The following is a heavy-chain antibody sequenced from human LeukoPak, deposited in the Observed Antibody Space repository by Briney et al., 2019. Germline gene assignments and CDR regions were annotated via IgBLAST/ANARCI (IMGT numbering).Heavy chain of an antibody. D-gene: IGHD1-26*01. V-gene: IGHV1-46*01. CDR2: INPSGGST. J-gene: IGHJ6*02. Sequence: EASVKVSCKASRYTFTGYYMHWVRQAPGQGLEWMGIINPSGGSTSYAQKFQGRVTMTRDTSTSTVYMELSSLRSEDTAVYYCARESGSYYVDYYYGMDVWGQGTTVTVSS. CDR3: ARESGSYYVDYYYGMDV. CDR1: RYTFTGYY.